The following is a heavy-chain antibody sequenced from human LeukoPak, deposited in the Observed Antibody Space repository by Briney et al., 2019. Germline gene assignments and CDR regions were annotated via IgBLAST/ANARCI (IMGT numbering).Heavy chain of an antibody. V-gene: IGHV3-15*07. CDR2: IKSKTDGGTT. CDR1: GFTFSNAW. D-gene: IGHD6-6*01. J-gene: IGHJ4*02. CDR3: TTGYSSSSDDFDY. Sequence: GGSLRLSCAASGFTFSNAWMNWVRQAPGKGLEWVGRIKSKTDGGTTDYAAPVKGRFTISRDDSKNTLYLQMNSLKTEDTAVYYCTTGYSSSSDDFDYWGQGTLVTVSS.